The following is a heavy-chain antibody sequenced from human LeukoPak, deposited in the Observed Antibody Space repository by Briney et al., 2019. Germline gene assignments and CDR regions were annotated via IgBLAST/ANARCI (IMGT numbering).Heavy chain of an antibody. J-gene: IGHJ4*02. D-gene: IGHD2-2*02. V-gene: IGHV1-2*02. CDR3: ARVGSIVVVPAAILEDY. Sequence: ASVKVSCKASGYTFTGYYMHWARQAPGQGLEWMGWINPNSGGTNYAEKFQGRVTMTRDTSISTAYMELSRLRSDDTAVYYCARVGSIVVVPAAILEDYWGQGTLVTVSS. CDR1: GYTFTGYY. CDR2: INPNSGGT.